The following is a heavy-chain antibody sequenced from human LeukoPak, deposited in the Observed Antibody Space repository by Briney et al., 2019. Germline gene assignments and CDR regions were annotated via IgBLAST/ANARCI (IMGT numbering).Heavy chain of an antibody. V-gene: IGHV3-9*01. D-gene: IGHD6-19*01. Sequence: GRSLRLSCAASGFTFDDYAMHWVRQAPGKGLEWVSGISWNSGSIGYADSVKGRFTISRDNAKNSLYLQMNSLRAEDTALYYCARGGISSSGRGDYYFDYRGQGTLVTVSS. CDR2: ISWNSGSI. CDR3: ARGGISSSGRGDYYFDY. J-gene: IGHJ4*02. CDR1: GFTFDDYA.